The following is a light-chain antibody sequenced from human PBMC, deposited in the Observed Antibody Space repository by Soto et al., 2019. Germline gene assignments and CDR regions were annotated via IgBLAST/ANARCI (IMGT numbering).Light chain of an antibody. Sequence: EFVLTQSPGTLSLSPGERATLSCRASQTVRNNYLAWYQQKPGQAPRLLIYDASSRATGIPDRFSGGGSGTEFTLTISSLQPEDFATYYCQQFNTYPRTFGQGTKVEIK. CDR1: QTVRNNY. CDR3: QQFNTYPRT. J-gene: IGKJ1*01. V-gene: IGKV3-20*01. CDR2: DAS.